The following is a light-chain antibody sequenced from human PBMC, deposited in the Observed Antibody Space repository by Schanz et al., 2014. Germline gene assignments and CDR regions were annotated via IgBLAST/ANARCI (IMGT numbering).Light chain of an antibody. J-gene: IGLJ3*02. CDR2: DNN. V-gene: IGLV1-44*01. CDR1: SSNIGSNS. CDR3: AAWDDSLNSWV. Sequence: QSVLTQPPSASGTPGQRVTISCSGSSSNIGSNSVYWYQQLPGTAPKLLIYDNNRRPSGVPDRFSGSKSGTSASLAISGLQSEDEADYYCAAWDDSLNSWVFGGGTKLTVL.